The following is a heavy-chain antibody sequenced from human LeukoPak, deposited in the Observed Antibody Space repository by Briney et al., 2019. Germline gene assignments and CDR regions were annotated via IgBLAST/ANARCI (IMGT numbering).Heavy chain of an antibody. CDR2: IYNSGST. V-gene: IGHV4-59*08. CDR1: GGSISTYY. D-gene: IGHD2-15*01. J-gene: IGHJ4*02. Sequence: SETLSLTCTVSGGSISTYYWSWIRKPPGKGLEWIGHIYNSGSTNYNPSLKSRVTMSVDTSKNQFSLKLSSVTAADTAVYYCAGHFPGLRVYCSGGSCYRPRYFDYWGQGTLVTVSS. CDR3: AGHFPGLRVYCSGGSCYRPRYFDY.